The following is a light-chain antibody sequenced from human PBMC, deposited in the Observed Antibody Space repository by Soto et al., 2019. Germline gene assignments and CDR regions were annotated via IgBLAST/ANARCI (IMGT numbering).Light chain of an antibody. Sequence: QSVLTQPPSVSGAPGQRVTISCAGSSSNIGAGYDVHWYQQLPGRAPKLLIFGNTNRPSGVPDRFSASKSGTSASLAITGLQAADEADYYCQSYESSLNPYVFGTGTKVTVL. CDR1: SSNIGAGYD. CDR2: GNT. CDR3: QSYESSLNPYV. J-gene: IGLJ1*01. V-gene: IGLV1-40*01.